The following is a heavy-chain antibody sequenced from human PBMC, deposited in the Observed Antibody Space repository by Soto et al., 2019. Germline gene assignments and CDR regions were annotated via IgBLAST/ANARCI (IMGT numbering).Heavy chain of an antibody. D-gene: IGHD3-9*01. CDR3: ATDSFDWAGFDY. CDR1: GYTLTELS. CDR2: FDPEDGET. Sequence: ASVKVSCKVSGYTLTELSMHWVRQAPGKGLEWMGGFDPEDGETIYAQKFQGRVTMTEDTSTDTAYMELSSLRSEDTAVYYCATDSFDWAGFDYWGQGTLVTVSS. J-gene: IGHJ4*02. V-gene: IGHV1-24*01.